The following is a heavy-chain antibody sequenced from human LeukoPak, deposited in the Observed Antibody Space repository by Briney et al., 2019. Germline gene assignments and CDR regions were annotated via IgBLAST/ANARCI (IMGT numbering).Heavy chain of an antibody. CDR1: GGSISSGGFY. Sequence: SETLSLTCTVSGGSISSGGFYWSWIRQYPGKGLEWIGFISYTGSTHYNPSLKSRVTMSQDTSQNQFSLRLSSVTAADTAVYYCARAYPSSSTDWGQGMLVTVSS. CDR2: ISYTGST. CDR3: ARAYPSSSTD. J-gene: IGHJ4*02. D-gene: IGHD2-2*01. V-gene: IGHV4-31*03.